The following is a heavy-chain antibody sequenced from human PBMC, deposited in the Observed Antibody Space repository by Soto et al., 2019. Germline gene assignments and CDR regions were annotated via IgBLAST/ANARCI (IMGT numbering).Heavy chain of an antibody. CDR2: ISGSGGST. J-gene: IGHJ6*03. D-gene: IGHD2-2*01. CDR1: GFTFSSYA. V-gene: IGHV3-23*01. Sequence: EVQLLESGGGLVQPGGSLRLSCAASGFTFSSYAMSWVRQAPGKGLEWVSAISGSGGSTYYADSVKGRFTISRDKSKNSRYLQMNRLSAEVTAVYYCATGGVVPAAIYYYYMDVWGKGTTVTVSS. CDR3: ATGGVVPAAIYYYYMDV.